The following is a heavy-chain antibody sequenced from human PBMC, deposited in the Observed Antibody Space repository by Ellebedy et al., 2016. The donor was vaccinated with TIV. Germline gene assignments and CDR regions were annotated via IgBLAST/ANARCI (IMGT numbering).Heavy chain of an antibody. CDR1: GYSVSNDYC. CDR2: FHSGST. Sequence: MPSETLSLTCTVPGYSVSNDYCWGWVRQPPGKWLEWIGIFHSGSTYYDPSLKSRVTISLDTSKNQFSLKVTSMTAADTAVYYCARHSRPSYGGDFYWYFDLWGRGTLVTVSS. CDR3: ARHSRPSYGGDFYWYFDL. J-gene: IGHJ2*01. D-gene: IGHD4-23*01. V-gene: IGHV4-38-2*02.